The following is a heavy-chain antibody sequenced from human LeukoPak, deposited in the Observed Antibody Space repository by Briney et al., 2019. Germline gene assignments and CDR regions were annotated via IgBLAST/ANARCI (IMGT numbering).Heavy chain of an antibody. CDR2: ISGSGGST. J-gene: IGHJ4*02. CDR1: GFTFSSYA. CDR3: AKTPIISGYDYPFDY. D-gene: IGHD5-12*01. Sequence: PGGSLRLSCAASGFTFSSYAMSWVRQAPGKGLERVSAISGSGGSTYYADSVKGRFTISRDNSKNTLYLQMNSLRAEDTAVYYCAKTPIISGYDYPFDYWGQGTLVTVSS. V-gene: IGHV3-23*01.